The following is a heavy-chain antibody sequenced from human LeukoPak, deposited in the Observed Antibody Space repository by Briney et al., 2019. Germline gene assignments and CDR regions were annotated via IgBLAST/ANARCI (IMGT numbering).Heavy chain of an antibody. CDR2: ISSSSSTI. Sequence: GGSLRLSCAASGFTFSSYSMNWVRQAPGKGLEWVSYISSSSSTIYYADSVKGRFTISRDNAKNSLYLQMNSLRAEDTAVYYCAKDRGDFGVTYSLDYWGQGTLVTVSS. J-gene: IGHJ4*02. CDR1: GFTFSSYS. CDR3: AKDRGDFGVTYSLDY. D-gene: IGHD3-3*01. V-gene: IGHV3-48*01.